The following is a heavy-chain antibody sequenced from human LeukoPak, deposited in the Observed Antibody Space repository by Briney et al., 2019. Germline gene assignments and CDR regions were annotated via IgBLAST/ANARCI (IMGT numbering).Heavy chain of an antibody. CDR3: AKHYDFWSGYGSNWFDP. Sequence: PGGSLRLSCAASGFTFSSYWMSWVRQAPGKGPEWVANIKEDGSEKYYVDSVKGRFTISRDNAKNSLYLQMNSLRAEDTAVYYCAKHYDFWSGYGSNWFDPWGQGILVTVSS. CDR2: IKEDGSEK. CDR1: GFTFSSYW. V-gene: IGHV3-7*01. D-gene: IGHD3-3*01. J-gene: IGHJ5*02.